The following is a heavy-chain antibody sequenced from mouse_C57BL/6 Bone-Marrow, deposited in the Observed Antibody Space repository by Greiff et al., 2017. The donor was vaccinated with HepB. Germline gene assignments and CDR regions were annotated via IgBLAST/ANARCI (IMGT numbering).Heavy chain of an antibody. V-gene: IGHV1-72*01. CDR2: IDPNSGGT. CDR1: GYTFTSYW. CDR3: ARKDYYGSSYGYFDV. D-gene: IGHD1-1*01. Sequence: QSCKASGYTFTSYWMHWVKQRPGRGLEWIGRIDPNSGGTKYNEKFKSKATLTVDKPSSTAYMQLSSLTSEDSAVYYCARKDYYGSSYGYFDVWGTGTTVTVSS. J-gene: IGHJ1*03.